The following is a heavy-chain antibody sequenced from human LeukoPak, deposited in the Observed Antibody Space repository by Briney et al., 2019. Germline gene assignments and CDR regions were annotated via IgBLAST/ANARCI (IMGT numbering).Heavy chain of an antibody. CDR1: GGTFSSYA. J-gene: IGHJ4*02. CDR3: ARPARFLEWLLLDY. D-gene: IGHD3-3*01. CDR2: IIPIFGIA. Sequence: ASVKVSCKASGGTFSSYAISWVRQAPGQGLEWMGRIIPIFGIANYAQKFQGRVTITADKTTSTAYMELSSLRAEDTAVYYCARPARFLEWLLLDYWGQGTLVTVSS. V-gene: IGHV1-69*04.